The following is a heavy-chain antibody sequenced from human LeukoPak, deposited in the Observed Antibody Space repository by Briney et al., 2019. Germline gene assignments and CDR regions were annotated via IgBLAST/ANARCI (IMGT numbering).Heavy chain of an antibody. V-gene: IGHV3-15*01. Sequence: GSLLLSCAVSEFPFTRAWMTCVRQAPGKGLEWVGRIKSKTDGGTTDYAAPVKGRFSISRDDSKNTLYLQMSSLETEDTAMYYCTTCGYDRCGAFDIWGQGTVVTVS. CDR1: EFPFTRAW. CDR2: IKSKTDGGTT. J-gene: IGHJ3*02. D-gene: IGHD5-12*01. CDR3: TTCGYDRCGAFDI.